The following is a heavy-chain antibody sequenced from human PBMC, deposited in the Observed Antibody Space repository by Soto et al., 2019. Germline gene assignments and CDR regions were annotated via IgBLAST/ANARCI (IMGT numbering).Heavy chain of an antibody. Sequence: QVQLQQWGAGLLKPSETLSLTCAVYGGSFSGYYWTWIRQPPGTGLEWIGEINHSGSTNYNPSLMRRVTRAVETSMNVFPLQIPSVRAAYTAVYYCARDKITGLFDYWGQGTLVTVSS. J-gene: IGHJ4*02. D-gene: IGHD2-8*02. CDR3: ARDKITGLFDY. V-gene: IGHV4-34*01. CDR2: INHSGST. CDR1: GGSFSGYY.